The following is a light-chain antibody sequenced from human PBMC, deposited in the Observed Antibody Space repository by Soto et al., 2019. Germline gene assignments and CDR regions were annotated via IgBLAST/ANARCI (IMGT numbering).Light chain of an antibody. CDR3: QQSYTAPSIT. J-gene: IGKJ5*01. V-gene: IGKV1-39*01. CDR2: GVS. Sequence: DIQMTQSPSSLSASVGDKVTITCRASQSISSSLNWYQQKSGKAPNLLIYGVSRLQGGVPSRLSGSGSGTDFTLSISSLQPEDFATYYCQQSYTAPSITFGQGTRLEIK. CDR1: QSISSS.